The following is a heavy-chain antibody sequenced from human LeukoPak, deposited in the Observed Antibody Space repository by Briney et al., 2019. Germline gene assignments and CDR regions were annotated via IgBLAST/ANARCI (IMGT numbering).Heavy chain of an antibody. CDR3: ARGKRRGYGGRFDY. CDR2: ISWNSGSI. D-gene: IGHD4-23*01. Sequence: GGSLRLSCAASGFTFDDYAMHWVRQAPGKGLEWVSGISWNSGSIGYADSVKGRFTISRDNAKNSLYLQMNSLRAEDTAVYYCARGKRRGYGGRFDYWGQGTLVTVSS. CDR1: GFTFDDYA. V-gene: IGHV3-9*01. J-gene: IGHJ4*02.